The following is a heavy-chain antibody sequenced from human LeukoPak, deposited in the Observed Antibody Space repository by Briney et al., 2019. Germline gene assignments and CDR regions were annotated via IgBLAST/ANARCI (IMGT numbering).Heavy chain of an antibody. CDR1: GFTFSSYG. V-gene: IGHV3-7*04. Sequence: GGSLRLSCAASGFTFSSYGMHWVRQAPGKGLEWVANIKQDGSKKSYVDSVKGRFTISRDNAKNSLYLQMNSLRAEDTAIYYCTRVGYIDEGIDYWGQGTLVTVSS. CDR3: TRVGYIDEGIDY. CDR2: IKQDGSKK. J-gene: IGHJ4*02. D-gene: IGHD5-24*01.